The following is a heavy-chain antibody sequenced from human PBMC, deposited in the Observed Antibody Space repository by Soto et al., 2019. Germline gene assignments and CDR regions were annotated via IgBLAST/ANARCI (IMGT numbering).Heavy chain of an antibody. D-gene: IGHD2-8*02. CDR3: ARDRITGLFDY. CDR2: INHSGST. CDR1: GGSFSGYY. Sequence: QVQLQQWGAGLLKPSETLSLTCAGYGGSFSGYYWTWIRQPPGTGLEWIGEINHSGSTNYNPSLKSRVTISIDTSKNQFSLTLTSVTAADTAVYYCARDRITGLFDYWGQGTLVTVSS. V-gene: IGHV4-34*01. J-gene: IGHJ4*02.